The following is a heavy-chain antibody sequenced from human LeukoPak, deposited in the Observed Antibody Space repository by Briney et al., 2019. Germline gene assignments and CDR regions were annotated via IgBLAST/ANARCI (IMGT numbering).Heavy chain of an antibody. CDR1: GFTFSSHW. D-gene: IGHD3-3*01. J-gene: IGHJ4*02. CDR3: TRDFGRSSYYFDF. CDR2: IKRDGSEK. Sequence: GGSLRLSCAASGFTFSSHWMSWVRQAPGKGLEWVANIKRDGSEKNYVDSVRGRLTISRDNAENSLFLQMNRLRVEDTAVYYCTRDFGRSSYYFDFWGQGTLVTVSS. V-gene: IGHV3-7*01.